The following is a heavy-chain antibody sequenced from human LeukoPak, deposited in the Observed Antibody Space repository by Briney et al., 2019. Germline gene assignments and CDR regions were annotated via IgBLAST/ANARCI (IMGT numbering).Heavy chain of an antibody. D-gene: IGHD3/OR15-3a*01. J-gene: IGHJ4*02. CDR3: AREPSGTGYFDY. Sequence: ASVKVSCKASGYTFTSYYLHWVRQAPGQGLEWVGVINSSGGTTSYAQKFQGRLTVTRGTSTSTVYMDLSSLRSEDTAVYYCAREPSGTGYFDYWGQGTLVTVSS. CDR1: GYTFTSYY. V-gene: IGHV1-46*01. CDR2: INSSGGTT.